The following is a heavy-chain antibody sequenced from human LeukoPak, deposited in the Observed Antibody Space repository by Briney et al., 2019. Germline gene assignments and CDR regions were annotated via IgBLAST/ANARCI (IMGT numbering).Heavy chain of an antibody. CDR1: GFTFSSYA. CDR2: RSYDGSNK. V-gene: IGHV3-30*04. D-gene: IGHD2-15*01. Sequence: GGSLRLSCAASGFTFSSYAMHWVRQAPGKGLEWVAVRSYDGSNKYYADSVKGRFTISRYNSKNTLYLQMNSLRAEDTAVYYCARTNIVVVVAATSDYWGQGTLVTVSS. CDR3: ARTNIVVVVAATSDY. J-gene: IGHJ4*02.